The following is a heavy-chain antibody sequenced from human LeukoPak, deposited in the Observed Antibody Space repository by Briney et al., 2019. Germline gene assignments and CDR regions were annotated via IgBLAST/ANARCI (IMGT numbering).Heavy chain of an antibody. V-gene: IGHV3-66*01. CDR1: GFTFSTYG. Sequence: GGSLRLSCAASGFTFSTYGMHWVRQAPGKGLEWVSLMYSGGSTHYADSVKGRFTISRDNSKNTLYLQMNSLRVDDTAVYYCARDSGAPAGRGFWGQGTLVTISS. J-gene: IGHJ4*02. CDR3: ARDSGAPAGRGF. D-gene: IGHD6-13*01. CDR2: MYSGGST.